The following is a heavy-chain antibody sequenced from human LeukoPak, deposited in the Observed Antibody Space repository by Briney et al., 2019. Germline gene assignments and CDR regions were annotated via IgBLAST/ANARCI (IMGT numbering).Heavy chain of an antibody. CDR2: IYTSGST. Sequence: SETLSLTCTVSGGSISTYYRTWIRQPAGKGLEWIGRIYTSGSTNYNPSLKCRVTMSVDTSKNQFSLKLSSVTAADTAVYFCARGGGYGDYGYVDYWGQGTLVTVSS. V-gene: IGHV4-4*07. CDR3: ARGGGYGDYGYVDY. D-gene: IGHD4-17*01. CDR1: GGSISTYY. J-gene: IGHJ4*02.